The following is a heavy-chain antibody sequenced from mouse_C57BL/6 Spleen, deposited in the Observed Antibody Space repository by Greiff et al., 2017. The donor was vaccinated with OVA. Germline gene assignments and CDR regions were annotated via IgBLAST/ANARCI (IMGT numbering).Heavy chain of an antibody. CDR2: IHPNSGST. J-gene: IGHJ2*01. D-gene: IGHD1-1*01. Sequence: QVQLQHPGAELVKPGASVKLSCKASGYTFTSYWMHWVKQRPGQGLEWIGMIHPNSGSTNYNEKFKSKATLTVDKSSSTAYMQLSSLTSEDSAVYYCAREGYYRYYFDYWGQGTTLTVSS. CDR3: AREGYYRYYFDY. CDR1: GYTFTSYW. V-gene: IGHV1-64*01.